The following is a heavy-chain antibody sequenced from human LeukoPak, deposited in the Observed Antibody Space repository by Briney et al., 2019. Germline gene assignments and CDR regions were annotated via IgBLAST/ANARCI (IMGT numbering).Heavy chain of an antibody. J-gene: IGHJ4*02. CDR1: GGSISSYY. V-gene: IGHV4-59*12. D-gene: IGHD2-21*02. CDR2: IYYSGST. Sequence: SETLSLTCTASGGSISSYYWSWIRQPPGKGLEWIGYIYYSGSTNYNPSLKSRVTISVDTSKNQFSLKLSSVTAADPAVYYCARDGDGVTAEGYWGQGTLVTVSS. CDR3: ARDGDGVTAEGY.